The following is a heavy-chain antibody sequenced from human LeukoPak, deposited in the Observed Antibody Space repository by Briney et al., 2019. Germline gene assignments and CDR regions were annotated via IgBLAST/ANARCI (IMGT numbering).Heavy chain of an antibody. Sequence: GESLKISCKGSGYSFTSYWIGWVRQMPGKGLEWMGIISPDDSEIRYSPSFRGQVTISADKSTSTAYLQWSRLKASDTAIYCCARHEGSGSYYSYWGQGTLVTVSS. V-gene: IGHV5-51*01. CDR3: ARHEGSGSYYSY. CDR2: ISPDDSEI. D-gene: IGHD1-26*01. CDR1: GYSFTSYW. J-gene: IGHJ4*02.